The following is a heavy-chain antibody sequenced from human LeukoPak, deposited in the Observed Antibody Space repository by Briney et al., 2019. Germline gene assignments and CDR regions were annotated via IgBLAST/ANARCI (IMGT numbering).Heavy chain of an antibody. CDR2: ISGSGGST. CDR3: AKASIPFYGDQGYYFDY. V-gene: IGHV3-23*01. Sequence: GGSLRLSCAASGFTLSSYAMSWVRQAPGKGLEWVSAISGSGGSTYYADSVKGRFTISRDNSKNTLYLQMNSLRAEDTAVYYCAKASIPFYGDQGYYFDYWGQGTLVTVSS. J-gene: IGHJ4*02. D-gene: IGHD4-17*01. CDR1: GFTLSSYA.